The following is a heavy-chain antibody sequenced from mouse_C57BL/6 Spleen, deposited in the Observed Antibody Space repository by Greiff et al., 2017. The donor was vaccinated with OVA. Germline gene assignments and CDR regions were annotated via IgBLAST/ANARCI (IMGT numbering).Heavy chain of an antibody. Sequence: VQLKESGPELVKPGASVKISCKASGYSFTGYYMNWVKQSPEKSLEWIGEINPSTGGTTYNQKFKAKATLTVDKSSSTAYMQLKSLTSEDSAVYYCARGDSNYNYWGKGTTLTVSS. CDR2: INPSTGGT. D-gene: IGHD2-5*01. CDR3: ARGDSNYNY. J-gene: IGHJ2*01. V-gene: IGHV1-42*01. CDR1: GYSFTGYY.